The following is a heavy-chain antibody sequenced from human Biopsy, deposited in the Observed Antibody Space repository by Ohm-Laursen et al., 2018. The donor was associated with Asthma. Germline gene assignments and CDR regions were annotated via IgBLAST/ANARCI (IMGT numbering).Heavy chain of an antibody. J-gene: IGHJ3*02. CDR1: GFTFSIYD. Sequence: SLRVSFAASGFTFSIYDIHWVRQAPAKGLEWVEVISYDGGNKFYGDSVKGRLTLSRDNSRNTLYLQMNSLRVEDTAIYYCARTHERWTSIQDDALDIWGQGTMVIVSS. CDR3: ARTHERWTSIQDDALDI. CDR2: ISYDGGNK. V-gene: IGHV3-30*03. D-gene: IGHD4-23*01.